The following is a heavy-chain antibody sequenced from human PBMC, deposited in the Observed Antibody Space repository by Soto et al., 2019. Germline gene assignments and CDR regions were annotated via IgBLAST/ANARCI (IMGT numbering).Heavy chain of an antibody. CDR2: SSFDGTKT. Sequence: QEHLVESGGGVVQPGESLRLSCAASGFILRSNGMHWVRQAPGKGLEWVAVSSFDGTKTYYADSVKRRFPISRDTPNKTVHLQMTSLRVEDTAIYNCANVRGYDCNNGLGVWGQWTTVTVSS. CDR1: GFILRSNG. V-gene: IGHV3-30*18. D-gene: IGHD5-12*01. CDR3: ANVRGYDCNNGLGV. J-gene: IGHJ6*02.